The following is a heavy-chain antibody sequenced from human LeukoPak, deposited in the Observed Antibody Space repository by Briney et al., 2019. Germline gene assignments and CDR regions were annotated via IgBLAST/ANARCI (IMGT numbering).Heavy chain of an antibody. V-gene: IGHV4-31*03. D-gene: IGHD5-12*01. Sequence: SQTLSLTCTVSGGSISSGGYYWSWIRQHPGKGLEWIGYIYYSGSTYYNPSLKSRVTISVDASKNQFSLKLSSVTAADTAVYYCARTRGYSGYEDFDYWGQGTLVTVSS. CDR2: IYYSGST. CDR1: GGSISSGGYY. CDR3: ARTRGYSGYEDFDY. J-gene: IGHJ4*02.